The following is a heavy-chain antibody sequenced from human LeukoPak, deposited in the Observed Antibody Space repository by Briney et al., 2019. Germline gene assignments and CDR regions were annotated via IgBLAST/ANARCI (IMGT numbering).Heavy chain of an antibody. CDR2: IIPIFGTA. CDR3: AGRGYSGYDPSRYYYYYMDV. Sequence: ASVKVSCKASGGTFSSYAISWVRQAPGQGLEWMGGIIPIFGTANYAQKFQGRVTITTDESTSTAYMELSSLRSEDTAVYYCAGRGYSGYDPSRYYYYYMDVWGKGTTVTASS. V-gene: IGHV1-69*05. CDR1: GGTFSSYA. J-gene: IGHJ6*03. D-gene: IGHD5-12*01.